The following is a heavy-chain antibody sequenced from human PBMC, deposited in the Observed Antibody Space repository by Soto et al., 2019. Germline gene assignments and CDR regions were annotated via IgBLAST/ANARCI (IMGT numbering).Heavy chain of an antibody. CDR1: GGSVSSGSYY. D-gene: IGHD4-17*01. Sequence: QVQLQESGPGLVKPSETLSLTCTVSGGSVSSGSYYWSWIRQPPGKGLEWIGYIYYTGSTNYNPSLKSRVTLSVDTSKNQFSLKLSSVTAADTAVYYCAKVTTVVIFFDYWGQGTLVTVSS. V-gene: IGHV4-61*01. CDR2: IYYTGST. CDR3: AKVTTVVIFFDY. J-gene: IGHJ4*02.